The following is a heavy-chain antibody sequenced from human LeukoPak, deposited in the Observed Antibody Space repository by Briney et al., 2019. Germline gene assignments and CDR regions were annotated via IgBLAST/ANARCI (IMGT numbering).Heavy chain of an antibody. J-gene: IGHJ3*02. V-gene: IGHV4-59*01. CDR2: IYYSGST. CDR1: GGSISSYY. D-gene: IGHD2-15*01. Sequence: SETLSLTCTVSGGSISSYYWSWIRQPPGKGLEWIGYIYYSGSTNYKPSLKSRVTISVDTSKNQFSLKLSSVTAADTAVYYCARADGAYSAFDIWGQGTMVTVSS. CDR3: ARADGAYSAFDI.